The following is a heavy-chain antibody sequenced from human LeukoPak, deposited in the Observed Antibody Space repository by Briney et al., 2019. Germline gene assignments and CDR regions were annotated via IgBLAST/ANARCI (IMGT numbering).Heavy chain of an antibody. V-gene: IGHV3-11*01. CDR3: ARVEMATLLGPGGY. CDR2: ISSSGSTI. CDR1: GFIVNSNY. D-gene: IGHD5-24*01. J-gene: IGHJ4*02. Sequence: PGGSLRLSCAASGFIVNSNYMSWVRQAPGKGLEWVSYISSSGSTIYYADSVKGRFTISRDNAKNSLYLQMNSLRAEDTAVYYCARVEMATLLGPGGYWGQGTLVTVSS.